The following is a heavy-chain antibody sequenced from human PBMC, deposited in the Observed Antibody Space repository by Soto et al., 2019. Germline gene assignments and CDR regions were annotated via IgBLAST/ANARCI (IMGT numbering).Heavy chain of an antibody. CDR1: GTSVRGANW. V-gene: IGHV4-4*02. J-gene: IGHJ4*02. CDR3: ARTGPYSSGNN. Sequence: SVTLSLTCAVSGTSVRGANWWGWVRQPPGKGLEWIGEIHSSGNTDYNPSLKSRVTISGDMSKNEFSLKLTSVTAADTAVYYCARTGPYSSGNNWGQGTLVTVS. D-gene: IGHD3-22*01. CDR2: IHSSGNT.